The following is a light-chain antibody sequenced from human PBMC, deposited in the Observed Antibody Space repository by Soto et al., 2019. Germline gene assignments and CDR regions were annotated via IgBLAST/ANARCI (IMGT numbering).Light chain of an antibody. Sequence: DIQMTQSPSSLSASVGDRVTITCRASQSISTYLNWYQQKPGKAPKFLIYAATSLQSGVPSRFSGSGSGTDFTLTISSLQPADFATYYCQQTYRTPYTFGQGTKLEIK. CDR2: AAT. CDR3: QQTYRTPYT. J-gene: IGKJ2*01. V-gene: IGKV1-39*01. CDR1: QSISTY.